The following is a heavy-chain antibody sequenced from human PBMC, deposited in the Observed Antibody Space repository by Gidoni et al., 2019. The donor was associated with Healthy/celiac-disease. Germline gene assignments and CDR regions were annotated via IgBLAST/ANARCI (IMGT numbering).Heavy chain of an antibody. V-gene: IGHV3-15*01. Sequence: EVQLVESGGGLVKPGGSLRLSCAASGFTFSNAWMSWVRQAPGKGLEWVGRIKSKTDGGTTDYAAPVKGRFTISRDDSKNTLYLQMNSLKTEDTAVYYCTTAEIVWPPADYWGQGTLVTVSS. CDR2: IKSKTDGGTT. D-gene: IGHD3-16*01. CDR3: TTAEIVWPPADY. CDR1: GFTFSNAW. J-gene: IGHJ4*02.